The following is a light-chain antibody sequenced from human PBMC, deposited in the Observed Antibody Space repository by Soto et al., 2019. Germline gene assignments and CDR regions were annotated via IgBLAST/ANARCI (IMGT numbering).Light chain of an antibody. J-gene: IGKJ2*01. CDR3: QQSYTSPFT. Sequence: DIQMTQSPSSLSASVGDRVTITCRASQPISTYSNWYQQRPGKAPKFLISATSTLQSGVPARFSGSGSGTGFTLTISTLSPEDVGTYFCQQSYTSPFTFGQGTRLEI. V-gene: IGKV1-39*01. CDR2: ATS. CDR1: QPISTY.